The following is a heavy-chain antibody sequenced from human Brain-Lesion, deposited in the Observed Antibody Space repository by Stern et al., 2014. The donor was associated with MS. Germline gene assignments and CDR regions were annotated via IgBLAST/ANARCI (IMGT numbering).Heavy chain of an antibody. CDR2: IYSSGST. CDR3: ARTGDDFGDYSLSY. D-gene: IGHD4-17*01. CDR1: GGSINTNNYY. V-gene: IGHV4-39*01. Sequence: QVQLQESGPGLVKPSETLSLTCTVSGGSINTNNYYWGWIRQPPGKGLEWIGNIYSSGSTFYSPSLKSPVTLSVNTSQNQSSLQLTSVTAADTAVYYCARTGDDFGDYSLSYWGQGTLVTVSS. J-gene: IGHJ4*02.